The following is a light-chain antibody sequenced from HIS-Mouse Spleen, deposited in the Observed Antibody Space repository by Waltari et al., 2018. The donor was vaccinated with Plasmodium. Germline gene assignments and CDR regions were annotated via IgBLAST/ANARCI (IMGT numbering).Light chain of an antibody. V-gene: IGLV3-21*02. CDR1: NIGSKS. J-gene: IGLJ2*01. Sequence: SYVLTQPPSVSVAPGQTARITCGGNNIGSKSVHWYQQKPGQAPVLVAYDDSDRPSGFTERFSGSNSGNTATLTISRVEAGDEADYYCQVWDSSSDHPVFGGGTKLTVL. CDR3: QVWDSSSDHPV. CDR2: DDS.